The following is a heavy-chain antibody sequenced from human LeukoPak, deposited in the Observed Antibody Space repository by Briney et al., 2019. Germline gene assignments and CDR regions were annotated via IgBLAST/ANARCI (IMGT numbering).Heavy chain of an antibody. CDR2: IYYSGST. J-gene: IGHJ4*02. V-gene: IGHV4-30-4*01. CDR1: GGSISSGDYY. Sequence: PSETLSLTCTVSGGSISSGDYYWSWIRQPPGKGLEWIGYIYYSGSTYYNPSLKSRVTISVDTSKNQFSLKLSSVTAADTAVYYCAREQDSSGYFDYWGQGTLVTVSS. D-gene: IGHD3-22*01. CDR3: AREQDSSGYFDY.